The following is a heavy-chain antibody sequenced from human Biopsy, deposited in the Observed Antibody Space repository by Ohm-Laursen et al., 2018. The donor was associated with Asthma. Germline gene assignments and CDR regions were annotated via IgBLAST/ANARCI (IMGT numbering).Heavy chain of an antibody. CDR1: GVALSGYT. Sequence: VSSVKVSCKASGVALSGYTFEWVRQARGLGLEWIAGIVFAIGATNSAQNFQDRLPVTRDMSAGSVSMELRGLSSTDTAVYYCAAGRTSLQGESLIWGQGTLVSVSS. D-gene: IGHD2/OR15-2a*01. V-gene: IGHV1-58*01. J-gene: IGHJ4*01. CDR3: AAGRTSLQGESLI. CDR2: IVFAIGAT.